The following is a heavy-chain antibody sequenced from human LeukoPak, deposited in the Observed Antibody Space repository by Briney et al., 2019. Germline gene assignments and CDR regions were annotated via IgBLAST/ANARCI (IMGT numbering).Heavy chain of an antibody. Sequence: SGGSLRLSCAASGFTFSDYYMSWIRQAPGKGLEWVSYISSSGSTIYYADSVKGRSTISRDNAKNSLYLRMNSLRAEDTAVYYCAREGYSNPFDYWGQGTLVTVSS. V-gene: IGHV3-11*01. CDR2: ISSSGSTI. D-gene: IGHD6-13*01. CDR1: GFTFSDYY. J-gene: IGHJ4*02. CDR3: AREGYSNPFDY.